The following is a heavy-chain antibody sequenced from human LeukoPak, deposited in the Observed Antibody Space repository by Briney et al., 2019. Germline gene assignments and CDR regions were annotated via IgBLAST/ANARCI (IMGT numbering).Heavy chain of an antibody. D-gene: IGHD5-18*01. Sequence: ASVKVSCKASGGTFSSYAISWVRQAPGQGLEWMGGTIPIFGTTNYAQKFQGRVTITADKSTSTAYMELSSLRSEDTAVYYCARGRYSSGFGGNYYYYYMDVWGKGTTVTVSS. CDR2: TIPIFGTT. J-gene: IGHJ6*03. CDR3: ARGRYSSGFGGNYYYYYMDV. CDR1: GGTFSSYA. V-gene: IGHV1-69*06.